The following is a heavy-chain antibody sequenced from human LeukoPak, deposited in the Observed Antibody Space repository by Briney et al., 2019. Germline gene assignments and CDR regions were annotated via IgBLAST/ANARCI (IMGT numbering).Heavy chain of an antibody. CDR3: ARREKANTQYGSFDY. V-gene: IGHV1-69*13. D-gene: IGHD5-24*01. CDR1: GYTLTSYG. Sequence: SVKVSCKASGYTLTSYGISWVRQAPGQGLEWMGGIIPIFGTANYAQKFQGRVTITADESTSTAYMELSSLRSEDTAVYYCARREKANTQYGSFDYWGQGTLVTVSS. J-gene: IGHJ4*02. CDR2: IIPIFGTA.